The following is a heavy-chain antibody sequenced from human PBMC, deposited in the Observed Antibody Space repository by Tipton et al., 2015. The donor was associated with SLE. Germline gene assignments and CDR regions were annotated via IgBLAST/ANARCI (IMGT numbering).Heavy chain of an antibody. Sequence: TLSLTCSVSGGSITSYYWSWIRQPPGKGLEWIGSIYYSGSTYYNPSLKSRVTISVDTSKNQFSLKLSSVTAADTAVYYCARGRYLFDYWGQGTLVTVSS. CDR3: ARGRYLFDY. CDR2: IYYSGST. CDR1: GGSITSYY. V-gene: IGHV4-59*12. D-gene: IGHD1-14*01. J-gene: IGHJ4*02.